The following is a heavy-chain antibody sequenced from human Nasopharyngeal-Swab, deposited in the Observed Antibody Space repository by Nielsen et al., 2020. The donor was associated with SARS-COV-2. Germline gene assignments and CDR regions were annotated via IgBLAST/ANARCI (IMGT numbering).Heavy chain of an antibody. Sequence: SETLSLTCTVSGGSISSYYWSWIRQPAGKGLEWIGRIYTSGSTNYNPSLKSRVTISVDTSKNQFSLKLSSVTAADTAVYYCARGKDIVVVPAAIRETNPDAFDIWGQGTMVTVSS. CDR3: ARGKDIVVVPAAIRETNPDAFDI. J-gene: IGHJ3*02. CDR1: GGSISSYY. CDR2: IYTSGST. V-gene: IGHV4-4*07. D-gene: IGHD2-2*02.